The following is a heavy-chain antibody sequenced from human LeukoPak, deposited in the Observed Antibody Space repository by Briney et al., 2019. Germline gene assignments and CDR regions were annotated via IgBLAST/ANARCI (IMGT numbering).Heavy chain of an antibody. V-gene: IGHV3-7*03. CDR3: AKERGTSGECAFDI. CDR2: IKPDGSGK. D-gene: IGHD3-10*01. CDR1: GFTFSSNW. J-gene: IGHJ3*02. Sequence: GGSLRLFCAASGFTFSSNWMSWVRQAPGKGLEWVANIKPDGSGKYYVDSVKGRFTISRDNAKNSLYLQMNSLRADDTAVYYCAKERGTSGECAFDIWGQGTMVTVSS.